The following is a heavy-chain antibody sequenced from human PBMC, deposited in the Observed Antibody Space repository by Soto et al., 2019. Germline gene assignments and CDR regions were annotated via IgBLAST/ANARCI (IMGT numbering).Heavy chain of an antibody. Sequence: SETLSLTCTVSGGSISRTNYYWGWIRQPPGRGLEWIGGIFYTGSTYYNPSLKSRVTISVDTSKNQFSLKLGSVTAADTAVYYCARAGSYYGSGPFDYWGQGALVTVSS. D-gene: IGHD3-10*01. CDR3: ARAGSYYGSGPFDY. J-gene: IGHJ4*02. CDR2: IFYTGST. CDR1: GGSISRTNYY. V-gene: IGHV4-39*01.